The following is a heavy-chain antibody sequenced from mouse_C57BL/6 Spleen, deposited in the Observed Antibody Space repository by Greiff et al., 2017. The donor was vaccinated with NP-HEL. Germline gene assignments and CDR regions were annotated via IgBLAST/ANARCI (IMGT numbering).Heavy chain of an antibody. CDR3: AIQTGGYWYFDV. V-gene: IGHV1-53*01. CDR1: GYTFTSYW. Sequence: VQLQQPGTELVKPGASVKLSCKASGYTFTSYWMHWVKQRPGQGLEWIGNINPSNGGTNYNEKFKSKATLTVDKSSSTAYMQLSSLTSEDAAVYYCAIQTGGYWYFDVWGTGTTVTVSS. J-gene: IGHJ1*03. CDR2: INPSNGGT. D-gene: IGHD4-1*01.